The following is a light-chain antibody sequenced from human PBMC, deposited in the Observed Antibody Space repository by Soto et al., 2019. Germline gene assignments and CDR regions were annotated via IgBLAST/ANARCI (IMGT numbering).Light chain of an antibody. V-gene: IGKV1-5*03. CDR3: QHYNSYPFT. J-gene: IGKJ3*01. Sequence: DIQMTQSPSTLSASVGARVTITCRASQSISSWLAWYQQKPGKAPKLLIYKASSLESGVPSRFSGSGSGTEFTLTISSLQPDDFATYYCQHYNSYPFTFGPGTKVDIK. CDR2: KAS. CDR1: QSISSW.